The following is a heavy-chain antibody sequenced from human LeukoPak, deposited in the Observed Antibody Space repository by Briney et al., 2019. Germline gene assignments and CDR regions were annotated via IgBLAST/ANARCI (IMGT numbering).Heavy chain of an antibody. CDR3: ATHNSGSPDH. Sequence: PGGSLRLSCAASGFTFGSYWMHWVHQPPGKGLVWVSRINNDGSSTSYADSVKGRFTISRDNAKNTLYLQMNSLRAEDTAVYYCATHNSGSPDHWGQGTLVTVSS. CDR2: INNDGSST. CDR1: GFTFGSYW. V-gene: IGHV3-74*01. J-gene: IGHJ5*02. D-gene: IGHD1-26*01.